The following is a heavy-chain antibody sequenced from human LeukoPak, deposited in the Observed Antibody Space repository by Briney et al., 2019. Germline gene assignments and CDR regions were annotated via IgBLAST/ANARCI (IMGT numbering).Heavy chain of an antibody. D-gene: IGHD3-22*01. Sequence: GGSLRLSCAASGFTFSSYAMHWVRQAPGKGLEWVAVISYDGSNKYYADSVKGRFTISRDNSKNTLYLQMNSLRAEDTAVYYCARDSTYYDRLSLDYWGQGTLVTVSS. V-gene: IGHV3-30-3*01. CDR3: ARDSTYYDRLSLDY. CDR2: ISYDGSNK. CDR1: GFTFSSYA. J-gene: IGHJ4*02.